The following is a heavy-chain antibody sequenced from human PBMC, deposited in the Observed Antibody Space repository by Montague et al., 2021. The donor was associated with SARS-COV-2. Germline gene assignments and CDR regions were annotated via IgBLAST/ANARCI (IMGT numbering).Heavy chain of an antibody. CDR2: IDWDDDK. D-gene: IGHD5-18*01. Sequence: PALVKPTQTLTLTCTFSGFSLSTSGMCVSWIRQPPGKALEWLALIDWDDDKYYSTSLKTRLTISKDTSKNQVVLTMTNMDPVDTAPYYCARIPVSGTAMDQYYYYYGMDVWGQGTTVTVSS. J-gene: IGHJ6*02. V-gene: IGHV2-70*01. CDR3: ARIPVSGTAMDQYYYYYGMDV. CDR1: GFSLSTSGMC.